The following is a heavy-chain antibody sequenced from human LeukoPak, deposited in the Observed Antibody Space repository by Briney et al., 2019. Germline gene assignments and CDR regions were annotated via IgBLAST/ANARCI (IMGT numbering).Heavy chain of an antibody. CDR1: GFTFSSYW. V-gene: IGHV3-7*01. CDR2: IKTDGSEK. Sequence: GGSLRLSCAASGFTFSSYWMHWVRQAPGKGLQWVANIKTDGSEKYYVDSVKGRFTISRDNAKNSLCLQMNSLRAEDTAVYYCATYSSLNRREFQYWGQGTLLTVSS. D-gene: IGHD3-22*01. J-gene: IGHJ1*01. CDR3: ATYSSLNRREFQY.